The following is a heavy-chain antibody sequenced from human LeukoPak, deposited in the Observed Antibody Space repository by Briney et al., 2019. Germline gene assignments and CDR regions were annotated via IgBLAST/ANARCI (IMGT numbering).Heavy chain of an antibody. D-gene: IGHD6-13*01. Sequence: SETLSLTCTVSGGSISSYYWSWIRQPPGKGLEWIGCISYTGSTYYNPSLKSRATISVDTSKNHFSLKLTSVTAADTAVYYCARGTGGAAAADFDPWGQGTLVTVSS. CDR1: GGSISSYY. CDR2: ISYTGST. CDR3: ARGTGGAAAADFDP. J-gene: IGHJ5*02. V-gene: IGHV4-59*12.